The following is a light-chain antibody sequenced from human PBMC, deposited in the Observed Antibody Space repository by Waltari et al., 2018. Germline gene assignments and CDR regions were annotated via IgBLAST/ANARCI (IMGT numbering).Light chain of an antibody. J-gene: IGKJ1*01. V-gene: IGKV3-20*01. CDR1: QSVSRS. Sequence: IVLTQSPGTLSLSPGERATLSCRASQSVSRSLAWYQQKPGQAPKLLIYGASTRATGVPDMFTGSGSGTEFSLTISSLEPEDFAIYFCQHYVRLPATFGQGTKVEIK. CDR3: QHYVRLPAT. CDR2: GAS.